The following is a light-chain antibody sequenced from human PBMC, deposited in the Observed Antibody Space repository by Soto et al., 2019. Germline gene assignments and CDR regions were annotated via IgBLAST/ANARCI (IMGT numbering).Light chain of an antibody. V-gene: IGKV3-20*01. Sequence: EIVLTQSPGTLSLSPGERATLSCRASQSVSSSYLAWYQQKPGQAPRLLIYGASNRATGIPDRFSGSVSGTDFTLTISRLEPEDFAVYYCQHYGSSPGYTFGQGTKLEIK. CDR3: QHYGSSPGYT. CDR1: QSVSSSY. J-gene: IGKJ2*01. CDR2: GAS.